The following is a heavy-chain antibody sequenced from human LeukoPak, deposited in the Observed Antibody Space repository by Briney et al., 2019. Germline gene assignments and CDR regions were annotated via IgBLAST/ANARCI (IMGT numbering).Heavy chain of an antibody. CDR2: ISGGGGST. J-gene: IGHJ3*02. Sequence: GGSLRLSCAASGFTFSSYAMSWVRQAPGKGLEWVSAISGGGGSTYYAVSVKVWFTISRDNSKNTLYLQMNSLRAEDTAVYYCANTLTTVVIPGAFDIWGQGTMVTVSS. CDR3: ANTLTTVVIPGAFDI. V-gene: IGHV3-23*01. D-gene: IGHD4-23*01. CDR1: GFTFSSYA.